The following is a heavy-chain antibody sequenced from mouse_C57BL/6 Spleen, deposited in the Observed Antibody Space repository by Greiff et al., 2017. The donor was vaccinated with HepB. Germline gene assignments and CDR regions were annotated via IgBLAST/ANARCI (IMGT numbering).Heavy chain of an antibody. CDR2: IYPGDGDT. CDR1: GYAFSSYW. Sequence: VQLQQSGAELVKPGASVKISCKASGYAFSSYWMNWVKQRPGKGLEWIGQIYPGDGDTNYNGKFKGKATLTADKSSSTAYMQLSSLTSEDSAVYFCARGGDDYGGAWFAYWGQGTLVTVSA. D-gene: IGHD2-4*01. V-gene: IGHV1-80*01. CDR3: ARGGDDYGGAWFAY. J-gene: IGHJ3*01.